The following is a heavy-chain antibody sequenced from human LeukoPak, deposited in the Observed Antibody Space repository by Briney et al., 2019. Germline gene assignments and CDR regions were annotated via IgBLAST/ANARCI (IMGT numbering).Heavy chain of an antibody. J-gene: IGHJ5*02. V-gene: IGHV3-53*01. CDR2: IYSGGST. CDR1: GFTVSSNY. CDR3: ARVIAVAGIIDP. Sequence: PGGSLRLSCAASGFTVSSNYMSWVRQAPGKGLEWVSVIYSGGSTYYADSVKGRFTISRDNSKNTLYLQMNSLRAEETAVYYCARVIAVAGIIDPWGQGTLVTVSS. D-gene: IGHD6-19*01.